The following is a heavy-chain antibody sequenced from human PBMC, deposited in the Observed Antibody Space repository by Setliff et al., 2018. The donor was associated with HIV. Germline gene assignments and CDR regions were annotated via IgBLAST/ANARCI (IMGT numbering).Heavy chain of an antibody. D-gene: IGHD3-10*01. CDR2: IYTSGST. J-gene: IGHJ4*02. CDR1: GGSISSYY. CDR3: ARGGYGSDFDY. Sequence: SETLSLTCTVSGGSISSYYWSWIRQPPGKGLEWIGYIYTSGSTNYNPSLKSRVTIPVDTSKNQFSLKLSSVTAADTAVYYCARGGYGSDFDYWGQGTLVTVSS. V-gene: IGHV4-4*08.